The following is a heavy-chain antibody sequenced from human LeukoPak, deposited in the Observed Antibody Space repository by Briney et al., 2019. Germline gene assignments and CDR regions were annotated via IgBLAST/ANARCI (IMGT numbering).Heavy chain of an antibody. CDR1: GYTFTSYD. D-gene: IGHD3-10*01. CDR3: ARVGRGVSGLDY. J-gene: IGHJ4*02. V-gene: IGHV1-8*01. CDR2: MNPNSGNT. Sequence: ASVKVSCKASGYTFTSYDINWVRQATGQGLGWMGWMNPNSGNTGYAQKFQGRVTMTRNTSISTAYMELSSLRSEDTAVYYCARVGRGVSGLDYWGQGTLVTVSS.